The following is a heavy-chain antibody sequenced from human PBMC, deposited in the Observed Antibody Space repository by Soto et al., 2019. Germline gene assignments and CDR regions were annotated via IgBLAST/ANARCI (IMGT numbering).Heavy chain of an antibody. J-gene: IGHJ4*02. CDR1: GFTFSNAW. Sequence: EVQLVESGGGLVKPGGSLRLSCAASGFTFSNAWMNWVRQAPGKGLEWVGRIKSKTDGGTTDYAAAVTSRFTISRDDSKNTLYLQMNSLKTEDTAVYYCTTDRGGWIVFDYWGQGTLVTVSS. CDR2: IKSKTDGGTT. V-gene: IGHV3-15*07. D-gene: IGHD3-22*01. CDR3: TTDRGGWIVFDY.